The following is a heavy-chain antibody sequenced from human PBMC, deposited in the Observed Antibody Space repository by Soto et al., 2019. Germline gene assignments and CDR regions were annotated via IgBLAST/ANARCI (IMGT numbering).Heavy chain of an antibody. Sequence: GGSLRLSCAASGFTFSSYEMNWVRQAPGKGLEWVSYISSSGSTIYYADSVKGRFTISRDNAKNSLYLQMNSLRAEDTAVYYCARRPGLLWFGESATYYYYGMDVWGQGTTVTVSS. J-gene: IGHJ6*02. CDR3: ARRPGLLWFGESATYYYYGMDV. CDR1: GFTFSSYE. CDR2: ISSSGSTI. D-gene: IGHD3-10*01. V-gene: IGHV3-48*03.